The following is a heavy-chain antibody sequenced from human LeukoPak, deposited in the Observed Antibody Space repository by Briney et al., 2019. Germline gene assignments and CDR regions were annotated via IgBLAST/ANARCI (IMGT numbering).Heavy chain of an antibody. V-gene: IGHV1-8*03. CDR2: MNPNSGNT. CDR3: ARQLLKGVWFDP. CDR1: GYTSTSYD. Sequence: GASVKVSCKASGYTSTSYDINWVRQATGQGLEWMGWMNPNSGNTGYAQKFQGRVTITRNTSISTAYMELSSLRSEDTAVYYCARQLLKGVWFDPWGQGTLVTVSS. J-gene: IGHJ5*02. D-gene: IGHD2-2*01.